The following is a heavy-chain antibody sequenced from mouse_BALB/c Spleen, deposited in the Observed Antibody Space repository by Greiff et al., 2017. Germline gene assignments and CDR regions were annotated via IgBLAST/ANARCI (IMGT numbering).Heavy chain of an antibody. Sequence: EVQVVESGGGLVKPGGSLKLSCAASGFTFSSYAMSWVRQTPEKRLEWVASISSGGSTYYPDSVKGRFTISRDNARNILYLQMSSLRSEDTAMYYCAREAVYYGSSYLDYWGQGTTLTVSS. J-gene: IGHJ2*01. CDR1: GFTFSSYA. D-gene: IGHD1-1*01. V-gene: IGHV5-6-5*01. CDR2: ISSGGST. CDR3: AREAVYYGSSYLDY.